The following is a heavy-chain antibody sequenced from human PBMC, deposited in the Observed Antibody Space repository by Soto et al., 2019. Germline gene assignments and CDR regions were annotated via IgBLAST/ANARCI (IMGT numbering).Heavy chain of an antibody. Sequence: GESLKISCKGSGYSFTSYWISWVRQMPGKGLEWMGRIDPSDSYTNYSPSFQGHVTISADKSISTAYLQWSSLKASDTAMYYCAIDVDTAMVNDFDYWGQGTLVTVSS. D-gene: IGHD5-18*01. J-gene: IGHJ4*02. CDR3: AIDVDTAMVNDFDY. V-gene: IGHV5-10-1*01. CDR1: GYSFTSYW. CDR2: IDPSDSYT.